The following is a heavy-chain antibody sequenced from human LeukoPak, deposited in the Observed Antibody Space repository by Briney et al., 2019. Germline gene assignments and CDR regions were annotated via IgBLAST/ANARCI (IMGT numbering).Heavy chain of an antibody. Sequence: SETLSLTCTVSGGSISSGSYYWSWIRQPAGKGREWIGRIYTSGTTNYNPSLKSRVTISVDTSKNQFSLKLSSVTAADTAVYYCARARTYYYDRSGYHRHYYYYYMDVWGKGTTVTISS. CDR3: ARARTYYYDRSGYHRHYYYYYMDV. CDR1: GGSISSGSYY. CDR2: IYTSGTT. D-gene: IGHD3-22*01. J-gene: IGHJ6*03. V-gene: IGHV4-61*02.